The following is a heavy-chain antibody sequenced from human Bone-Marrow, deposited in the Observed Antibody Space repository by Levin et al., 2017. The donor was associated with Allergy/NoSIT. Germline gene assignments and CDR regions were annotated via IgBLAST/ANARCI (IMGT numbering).Heavy chain of an antibody. D-gene: IGHD6-13*01. J-gene: IGHJ3*02. CDR1: GFTFSDYY. CDR3: VRQIGWQQRARDAFDI. V-gene: IGHV3-11*01. CDR2: ISSSGSTI. Sequence: GGSLRLSCAASGFTFSDYYMSWIRQAPGKGLEWVSYISSSGSTIYYADSVKGRFTISRDNAKNSLYLQMNSLRAEDTAVYYCVRQIGWQQRARDAFDIWGQGTMVTVSS.